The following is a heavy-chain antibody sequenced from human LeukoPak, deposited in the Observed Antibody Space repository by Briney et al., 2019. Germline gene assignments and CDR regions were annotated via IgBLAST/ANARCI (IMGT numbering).Heavy chain of an antibody. V-gene: IGHV1-46*01. Sequence: ASVKVSCKASGHTFTSYYMHWVRQAPGQGLEWMGIINPSGGSTSYAQKFQGRVTMTRDTSTSTVYMELSSLRSEDTAVYYCARMWWFGETGYYYGMDVWGQGTTVTVSS. D-gene: IGHD3-10*01. J-gene: IGHJ6*02. CDR2: INPSGGST. CDR1: GHTFTSYY. CDR3: ARMWWFGETGYYYGMDV.